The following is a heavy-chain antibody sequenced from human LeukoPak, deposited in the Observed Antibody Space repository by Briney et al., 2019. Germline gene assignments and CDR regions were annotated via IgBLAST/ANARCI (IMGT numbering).Heavy chain of an antibody. Sequence: GASVKVSCKASGGTFSSYAISWVRQAPGQGREWMGGIIPIFGTANYAQKFQGRVTITADESTSTAYMELSSLRSEDTAVYYCARESRYSSGWYGWGQGTLITVSS. CDR1: GGTFSSYA. D-gene: IGHD6-19*01. CDR3: ARESRYSSGWYG. V-gene: IGHV1-69*13. J-gene: IGHJ4*02. CDR2: IIPIFGTA.